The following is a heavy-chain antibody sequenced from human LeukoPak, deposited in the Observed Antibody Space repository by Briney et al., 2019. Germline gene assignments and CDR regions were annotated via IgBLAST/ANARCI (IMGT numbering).Heavy chain of an antibody. D-gene: IGHD2-15*01. CDR3: VVGGSPGY. CDR1: GLAFSAYK. V-gene: IGHV3-74*01. CDR2: ISTDGYST. Sequence: GGSLRLSSAASGLAFSAYKMHWVRQAPQKGLVWVSRISTDGYSTDYADFVHGRFTASRDNTKNTWSLEMNSLRAADTAVYSCVVGGSPGYWGQGTLVTVSS. J-gene: IGHJ4*02.